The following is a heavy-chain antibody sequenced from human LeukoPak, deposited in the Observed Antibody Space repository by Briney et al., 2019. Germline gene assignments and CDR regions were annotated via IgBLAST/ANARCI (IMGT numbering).Heavy chain of an antibody. Sequence: GRSLRLSCAASGFTFSSYAMHWVRQAPGKGLEWVAVISYDGSNKYYADSVKGRFTISRDNSKNTLYLQMNSLRAEDTAVYYCARERYSYGKFDYWGQGTLVTVSS. CDR2: ISYDGSNK. D-gene: IGHD5-18*01. CDR3: ARERYSYGKFDY. V-gene: IGHV3-30-3*01. J-gene: IGHJ4*02. CDR1: GFTFSSYA.